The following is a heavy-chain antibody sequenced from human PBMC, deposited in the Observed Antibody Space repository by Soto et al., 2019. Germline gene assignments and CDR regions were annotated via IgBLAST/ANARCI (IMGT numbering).Heavy chain of an antibody. CDR1: GYTFSTYG. Sequence: SVKVSCKASGYTFSTYGLSWVRQAPGQGLERMGWISPFNGSTNFPQQFQGRVTLTTDTSTRTAYMQLRSLTSDDTAMYYCARGDWDYSNTWYEFWGQATLVTVSS. J-gene: IGHJ4*02. V-gene: IGHV1-18*04. CDR2: ISPFNGST. CDR3: ARGDWDYSNTWYEF. D-gene: IGHD6-13*01.